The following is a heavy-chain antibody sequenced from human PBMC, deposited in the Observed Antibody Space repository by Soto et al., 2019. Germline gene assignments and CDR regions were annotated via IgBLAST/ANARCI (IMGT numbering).Heavy chain of an antibody. CDR1: GYTFTSYD. J-gene: IGHJ6*02. D-gene: IGHD6-6*01. CDR3: AGGVSYSSSGWGYYYYGMDV. V-gene: IGHV1-8*01. CDR2: MNPNSGNT. Sequence: QVQLVQSGAEVKKPGASVKVSCKASGYTFTSYDINWVRQATGQELEWMGWMNPNSGNTGYAQKFQGRVTMTRNTSISTAYMELSSLRSEDTAVYYCAGGVSYSSSGWGYYYYGMDVWGQGTTVTVSS.